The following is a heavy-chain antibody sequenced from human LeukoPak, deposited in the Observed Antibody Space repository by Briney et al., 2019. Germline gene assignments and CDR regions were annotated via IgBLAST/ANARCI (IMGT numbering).Heavy chain of an antibody. Sequence: PGGSLRLSCAASGFTFSSYGMHWVRQAPGKGLEWVAVIWYDGSNKYYADSVKGRFTISRDNSKNTLYLQMNSLRAEDTAVYYCAKDGCSSTSCYEDAFAIWGQGTMVTVSS. V-gene: IGHV3-33*06. D-gene: IGHD2-2*01. CDR2: IWYDGSNK. J-gene: IGHJ3*02. CDR3: AKDGCSSTSCYEDAFAI. CDR1: GFTFSSYG.